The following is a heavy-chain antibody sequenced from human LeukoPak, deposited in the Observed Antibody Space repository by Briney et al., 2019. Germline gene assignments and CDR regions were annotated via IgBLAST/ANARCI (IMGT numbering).Heavy chain of an antibody. CDR3: ARSGYYYDSSGYRMSASFDY. CDR1: GYSISSGYY. D-gene: IGHD3-22*01. J-gene: IGHJ4*02. Sequence: SETLSLTCTVSGYSISSGYYWGWIRQPPGKGLEWIGSIYHSGSTYYNPSLRSRVTISVDTSKNQFSLKLSSVTAADTAVYYCARSGYYYDSSGYRMSASFDYWGQGTLVTVSS. V-gene: IGHV4-38-2*02. CDR2: IYHSGST.